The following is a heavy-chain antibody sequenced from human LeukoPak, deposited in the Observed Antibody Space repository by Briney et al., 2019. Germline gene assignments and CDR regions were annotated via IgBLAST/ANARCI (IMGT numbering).Heavy chain of an antibody. CDR3: ASKSYYYDSNGYYYNNWFDP. D-gene: IGHD3-22*01. CDR2: IIPIFGTA. Sequence: ASVKVSCKASGGTFSSYAISWARQAPGQGLEWMGGIIPIFGTANYAQKFLGRVTITADESTSTAYMELRSLRSEDTAVYYCASKSYYYDSNGYYYNNWFDPWGQGTLVTVSS. V-gene: IGHV1-69*13. J-gene: IGHJ5*02. CDR1: GGTFSSYA.